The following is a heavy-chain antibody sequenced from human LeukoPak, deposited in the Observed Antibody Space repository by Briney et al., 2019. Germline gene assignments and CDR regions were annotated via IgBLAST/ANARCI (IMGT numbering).Heavy chain of an antibody. V-gene: IGHV3-74*01. D-gene: IGHD4-11*01. J-gene: IGHJ4*02. Sequence: GGSLRLSCAASGFTFSSYWMHWVRQAPGKGLVWVSRIHSDGSNINYADSVKGRFTISRDNAKNTLYLQMNSLRAEDTAVYYCARETTGLARYFDYWGQGTLVTVSS. CDR1: GFTFSSYW. CDR3: ARETTGLARYFDY. CDR2: IHSDGSNI.